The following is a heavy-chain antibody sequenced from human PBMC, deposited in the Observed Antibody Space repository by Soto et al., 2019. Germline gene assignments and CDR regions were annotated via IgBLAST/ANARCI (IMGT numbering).Heavy chain of an antibody. CDR2: IKQDGSEQ. V-gene: IGHV3-7*04. CDR1: EVTFSSNW. J-gene: IGHJ4*02. D-gene: IGHD3-10*01. Sequence: GRSGRLDCGAREVTFSSNWRSWASQAPGKGLEWVANIKQDGSEQYYVDSVKGRFTISRDNAKNSLYLQMNSLRAEDTAVYYCASDDVYYYGSGSYGGYWGQRP. CDR3: ASDDVYYYGSGSYGGY.